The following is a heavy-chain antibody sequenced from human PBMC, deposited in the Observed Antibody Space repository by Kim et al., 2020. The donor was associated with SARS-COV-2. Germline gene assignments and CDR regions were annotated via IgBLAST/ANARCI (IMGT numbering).Heavy chain of an antibody. D-gene: IGHD2-2*01. J-gene: IGHJ3*02. CDR3: VWVPAANDAFDI. CDR2: IKQDGSEK. Sequence: PGGSLRLSCAASGFTFSSYWMSWVRQAPGKGLEWVANIKQDGSEKYYVDSVKGRFTISRDNAKNSLYLQMNSLRAEDTAVYYCVWVPAANDAFDIWGQGTMVTVSS. CDR1: GFTFSSYW. V-gene: IGHV3-7*01.